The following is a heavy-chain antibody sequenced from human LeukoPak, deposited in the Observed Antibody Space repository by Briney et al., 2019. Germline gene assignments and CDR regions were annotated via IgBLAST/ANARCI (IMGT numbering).Heavy chain of an antibody. CDR3: ARDRVGVGGNGWEN. Sequence: ASVKVSCKASGYTFTSYDINWVRQTTGQGLEWMGWMNPNSGSTGYVRKFQGRVTMTRNTSIGTAYMELSGLSSDDTGVYYCARDRVGVGGNGWENWGQGILVTVSS. V-gene: IGHV1-8*01. CDR1: GYTFTSYD. D-gene: IGHD6-19*01. CDR2: MNPNSGST. J-gene: IGHJ4*02.